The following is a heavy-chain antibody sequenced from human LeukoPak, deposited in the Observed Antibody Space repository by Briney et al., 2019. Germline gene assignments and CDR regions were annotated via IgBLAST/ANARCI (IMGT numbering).Heavy chain of an antibody. CDR3: TRDPARRSRRFA. CDR1: GFIVTNNY. D-gene: IGHD2-21*01. Sequence: GGSLRLSCAASGFIVTNNYMSWVRQAPGKGLEWVGFIRSKAYGGTTEYAASVKGRFTISRDDSKSIAYLQMNSLKTEDTAVYYCTRDPARRSRRFAWGQGTLVTVSS. CDR2: IRSKAYGGTT. V-gene: IGHV3-49*04. J-gene: IGHJ4*02.